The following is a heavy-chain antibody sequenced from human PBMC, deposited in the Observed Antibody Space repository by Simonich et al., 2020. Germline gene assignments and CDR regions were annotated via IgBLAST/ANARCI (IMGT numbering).Heavy chain of an antibody. CDR2: IKQDGSEK. J-gene: IGHJ6*03. CDR1: GFTFSSYW. CDR3: ARDGLGTAYYYYMDV. V-gene: IGHV3-7*01. D-gene: IGHD7-27*01. Sequence: EVQLVESGGGLVQPGGSLRLSCAASGFTFSSYWMGLFRQAPGKGLEWVANIKQDGSEKYYVDSVKGRFTISRDNAKNSLYRQMNSLRAEDTAVYYCARDGLGTAYYYYMDVWGKGTTVTVSS.